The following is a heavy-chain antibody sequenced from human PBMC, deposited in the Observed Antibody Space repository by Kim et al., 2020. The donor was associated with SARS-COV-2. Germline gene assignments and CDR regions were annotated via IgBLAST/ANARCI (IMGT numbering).Heavy chain of an antibody. Sequence: GGSLRLSCVGSGFTFSSYFMSWARQAPGKGLEWVVTIKRDGTEKYYVDSVKGRFTISRDNAKNTLYLQMNSLGAGDTAVYYCARDHYTSGHLVFDYWGQGALVTVSS. J-gene: IGHJ4*02. CDR3: ARDHYTSGHLVFDY. CDR2: IKRDGTEK. D-gene: IGHD4-4*01. CDR1: GFTFSSYF. V-gene: IGHV3-7*01.